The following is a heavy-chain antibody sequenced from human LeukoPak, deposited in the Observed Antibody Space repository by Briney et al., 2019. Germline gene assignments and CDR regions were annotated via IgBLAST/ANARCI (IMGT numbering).Heavy chain of an antibody. CDR1: GFTFSSYG. V-gene: IGHV3-33*01. CDR3: ARDLRAVAGLDY. CDR2: IWYDGSNK. J-gene: IGHJ4*02. D-gene: IGHD6-19*01. Sequence: GRSLRLSCAASGFTFSSYGMHWVRQAPGKGLEWVAVIWYDGSNKYYADSVKGRFTISRDNSKNTLYLQMNSLRAEDTAVYYCARDLRAVAGLDYWGQGTLVTVSS.